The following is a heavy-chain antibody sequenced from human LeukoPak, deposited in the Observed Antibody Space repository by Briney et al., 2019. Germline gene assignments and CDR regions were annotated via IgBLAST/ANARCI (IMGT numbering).Heavy chain of an antibody. D-gene: IGHD2-21*01. CDR2: INHSGST. V-gene: IGHV4-34*01. CDR3: ARGGMVVIATYNWFDP. J-gene: IGHJ5*02. Sequence: SETLSLTCAVYGGSFSGYYWSWIRQPPGKGLEWIGEINHSGSTNYNPSLKSRVTISVDTSKNQFSLKLSSVTAADTAVYYCARGGMVVIATYNWFDPWGQGTLVTVSS. CDR1: GGSFSGYY.